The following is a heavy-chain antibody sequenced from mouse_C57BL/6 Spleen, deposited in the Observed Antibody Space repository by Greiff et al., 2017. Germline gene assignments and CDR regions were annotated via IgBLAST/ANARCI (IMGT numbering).Heavy chain of an antibody. CDR2: IHPNSGST. CDR1: GYTFTSYW. Sequence: QVQLQQPGAELVKPGASVKLSCKASGYTFTSYWMHWVKQRPGQGLEWIGMIHPNSGSTNYNEKFKSKATLTVDKSSSTDYMQLSSLTSEDSAVXYGARPYYGSSYWYFDVWGKGTTVTVSS. J-gene: IGHJ1*03. V-gene: IGHV1-64*01. CDR3: ARPYYGSSYWYFDV. D-gene: IGHD1-1*01.